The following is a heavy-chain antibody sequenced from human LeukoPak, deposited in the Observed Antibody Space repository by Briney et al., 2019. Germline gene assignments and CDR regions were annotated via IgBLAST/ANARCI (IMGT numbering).Heavy chain of an antibody. CDR1: GGSISSYY. D-gene: IGHD5-18*01. CDR2: IYYSGNT. V-gene: IGHV4-59*12. J-gene: IGHJ4*02. Sequence: ASEALSLTCTVTGGSISSYYWSWIRQPPGKGLEWIGHIYYSGNTNYNPSLKSRVTISIDTSKNQFSLKLSSVTAADTAVYYCARLRPSYTYSCADFWGQGTLVTVS. CDR3: ARLRPSYTYSCADF.